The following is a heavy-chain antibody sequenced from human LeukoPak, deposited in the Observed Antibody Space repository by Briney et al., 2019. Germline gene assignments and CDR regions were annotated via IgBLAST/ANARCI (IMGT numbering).Heavy chain of an antibody. J-gene: IGHJ4*02. CDR1: GASFSSNY. Sequence: SETLSLTCSVSGASFSSNYWSWLRHPPEKGLEWVGHIYSGGSATYNPSLRSRVTISLDTSKNHYSLNLTSVTAADMAVYYCARGGDYNGFDSLGQGTLGTVSS. V-gene: IGHV4-4*09. CDR3: ARGGDYNGFDS. CDR2: IYSGGSA. D-gene: IGHD2-21*02.